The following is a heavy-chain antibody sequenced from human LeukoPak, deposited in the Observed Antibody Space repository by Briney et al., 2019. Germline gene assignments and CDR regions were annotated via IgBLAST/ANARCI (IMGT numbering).Heavy chain of an antibody. J-gene: IGHJ4*02. Sequence: SETLSLTCTVSGGSISSYYWGWIRQPPGKGLEWIGRVYYSGSAYYNPSLKSRVTISVDTSKNQFSLNLRSVTAADTAVYHCARHEAHGSGLIDYWGQGTLVTVSS. CDR1: GGSISSYY. D-gene: IGHD3-10*01. V-gene: IGHV4-39*01. CDR2: VYYSGSA. CDR3: ARHEAHGSGLIDY.